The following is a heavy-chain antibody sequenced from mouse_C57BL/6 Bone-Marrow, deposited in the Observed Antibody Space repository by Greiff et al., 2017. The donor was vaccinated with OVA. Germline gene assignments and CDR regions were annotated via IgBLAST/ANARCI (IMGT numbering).Heavy chain of an antibody. J-gene: IGHJ1*03. Sequence: EVHLVESGEGLVKPGGSLKLSCAASGFTFSSYAMSWVRQTPEKRLEWVAYISSGGDYIYYADTVKGRFTISRDNARNTLYLQRSSLKSEDTAMYYCTRDGGYYGSSYGYFYVWGTGTTVTVSS. V-gene: IGHV5-9-1*02. CDR3: TRDGGYYGSSYGYFYV. CDR1: GFTFSSYA. CDR2: ISSGGDYI. D-gene: IGHD1-1*01.